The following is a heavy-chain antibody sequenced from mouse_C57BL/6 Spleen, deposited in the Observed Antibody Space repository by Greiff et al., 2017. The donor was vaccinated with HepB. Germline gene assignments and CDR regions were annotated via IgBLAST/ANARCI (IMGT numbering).Heavy chain of an antibody. CDR1: GYTFTSYW. V-gene: IGHV1-59*01. Sequence: QVQLQQPGAELVRPGTSVKLSCKASGYTFTSYWMHWVKQRPGQGLEWIGVIDPSDSYTNYNQKFKGKATLTVDTSSSTAYMQLSSLTSEDSAVYYCASKGNSYAMDYWGQGTSVTVSS. J-gene: IGHJ4*01. CDR3: ASKGNSYAMDY. CDR2: IDPSDSYT. D-gene: IGHD2-1*01.